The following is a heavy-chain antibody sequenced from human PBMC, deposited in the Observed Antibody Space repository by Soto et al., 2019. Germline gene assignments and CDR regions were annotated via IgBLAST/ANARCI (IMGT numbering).Heavy chain of an antibody. V-gene: IGHV4-39*01. D-gene: IGHD3-3*01. CDR3: ESHYDFWSGYYFDY. Sequence: PSDTLSLTCTVSGGSISSSSYSWGWIRQPPGKGLEWIGSIFYTGSTYYNPSLKSRVTTSVDTSKKQFSLKLSSVTAADTAVYYCESHYDFWSGYYFDYWGQGTLVTV. CDR2: IFYTGST. CDR1: GGSISSSSYS. J-gene: IGHJ4*02.